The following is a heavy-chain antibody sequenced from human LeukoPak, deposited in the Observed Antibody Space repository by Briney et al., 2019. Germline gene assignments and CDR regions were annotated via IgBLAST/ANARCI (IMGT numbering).Heavy chain of an antibody. Sequence: GSSVKVSCKASGGTFSSYAISWVRQAPGQGLEWMGRIIPIFGTANYAQKFQGRVTITTDESTSTAYMELSSLRSEDTAVYYCGRDYYYDSSGYYPPNDYWGQGTLVTVSS. CDR2: IIPIFGTA. CDR1: GGTFSSYA. V-gene: IGHV1-69*05. J-gene: IGHJ4*02. CDR3: GRDYYYDSSGYYPPNDY. D-gene: IGHD3-22*01.